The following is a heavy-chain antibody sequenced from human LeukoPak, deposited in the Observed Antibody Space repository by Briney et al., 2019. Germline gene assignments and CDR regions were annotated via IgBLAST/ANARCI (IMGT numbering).Heavy chain of an antibody. D-gene: IGHD4-17*01. CDR1: GYSFTSYW. J-gene: IGHJ3*02. CDR3: ARQRPPPDYGDCGNPDDAFEI. V-gene: IGHV5-51*01. CDR2: ISPGDSDT. Sequence: GESLKISCKGSGYSFTSYWIGWVRQMPGIGLEWMGIISPGDSDTRYSPSFQGQVTTSADKSISTAYLQWSSLKASDTAMYYCARQRPPPDYGDCGNPDDAFEIWGQGTMVTVSS.